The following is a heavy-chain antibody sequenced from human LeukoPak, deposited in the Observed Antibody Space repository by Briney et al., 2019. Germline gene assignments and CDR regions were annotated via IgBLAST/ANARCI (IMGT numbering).Heavy chain of an antibody. CDR3: VRQADSSGWYYFDY. Sequence: GESLKISFQGSGFDFTNYWIGWVRPIPRKGLGWMAIIYPDDSDTKYNPSFQGQVTISSDKSISTAYLQWSGLKASDTAIYYCVRQADSSGWYYFDYWGRGTRVTVTS. D-gene: IGHD6-19*01. CDR1: GFDFTNYW. J-gene: IGHJ4*02. V-gene: IGHV5-51*01. CDR2: IYPDDSDT.